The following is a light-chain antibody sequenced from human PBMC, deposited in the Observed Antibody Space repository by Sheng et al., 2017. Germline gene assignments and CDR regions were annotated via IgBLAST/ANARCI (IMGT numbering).Light chain of an antibody. J-gene: IGKJ3*01. V-gene: IGKV1-39*01. Sequence: DIQMTQSPSSLSASVGDRVTITCRASQNISNYLNWYQQKPGKAPKLLIHAASSLQSGVPSRFSGSGSGTDFTLTISSLQPEDFATYYCQQSYSTLIFTFGPGTKVDIK. CDR1: QNISNY. CDR2: AAS. CDR3: QQSYSTLIFT.